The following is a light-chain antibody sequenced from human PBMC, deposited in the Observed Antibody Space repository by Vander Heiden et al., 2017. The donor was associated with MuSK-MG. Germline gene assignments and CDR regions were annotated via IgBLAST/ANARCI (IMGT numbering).Light chain of an antibody. CDR2: EAS. CDR1: QSVDSK. V-gene: IGKV1-5*03. CDR3: QPDSGGLKT. Sequence: DIQMTQSRSTLSASVGDRVTIACRASQSVDSKLAWYRQKPGKAPQLLIYEASSLQSGVPSRFSGSGSGTEFTLTISILHPDDFATYHCQPDSGGLKTFGQGTKVESK. J-gene: IGKJ1*01.